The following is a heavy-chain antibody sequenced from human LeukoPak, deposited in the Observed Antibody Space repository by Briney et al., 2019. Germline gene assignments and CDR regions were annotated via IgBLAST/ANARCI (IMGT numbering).Heavy chain of an antibody. Sequence: GGSLSLSCAASRLTFSIYAMRCLRQAPGKRLQLDAVISDEGSNKYYAGSVKGRFTISRDNSKSTLYLQMNSLRAEDMAVYYCARAFYDSSGYSYAYYYYYYGMDVWGQGTTVTVSS. J-gene: IGHJ6*02. D-gene: IGHD3-22*01. CDR1: RLTFSIYA. CDR2: ISDEGSNK. CDR3: ARAFYDSSGYSYAYYYYYYGMDV. V-gene: IGHV3-30*01.